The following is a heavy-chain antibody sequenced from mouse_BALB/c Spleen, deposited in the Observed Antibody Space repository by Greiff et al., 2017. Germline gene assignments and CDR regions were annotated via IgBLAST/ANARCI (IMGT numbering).Heavy chain of an antibody. J-gene: IGHJ4*01. Sequence: EVKVEESGGGLVKPGGSLKLSCAASGFTFSDYYMYWVRQTPEKRLEWVATISDGGSYTYYPDSVKGRFTISRDNAKNNLYLQMSSLKSEDTAMYYCARGPYWYEAMDYWGQGTSVTVSS. CDR3: ARGPYWYEAMDY. V-gene: IGHV5-4*02. D-gene: IGHD2-14*01. CDR2: ISDGGSYT. CDR1: GFTFSDYY.